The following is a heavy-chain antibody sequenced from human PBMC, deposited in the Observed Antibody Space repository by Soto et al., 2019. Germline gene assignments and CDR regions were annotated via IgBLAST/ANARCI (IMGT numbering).Heavy chain of an antibody. V-gene: IGHV3-23*01. CDR3: AKRISSSTFDY. Sequence: EVQLLESGGGLVQPGESLRLSCAASGFTFSSYAISWVRQAPGKGLEWVSVISGSDDSTYYADSVKGRFTISRDNSKNTPYLQMNSLRAEYTAVYYCAKRISSSTFDYWGQGTLVTVSS. CDR2: ISGSDDST. D-gene: IGHD6-6*01. CDR1: GFTFSSYA. J-gene: IGHJ4*02.